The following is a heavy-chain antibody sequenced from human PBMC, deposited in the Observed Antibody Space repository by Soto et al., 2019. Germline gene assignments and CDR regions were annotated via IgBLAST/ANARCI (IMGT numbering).Heavy chain of an antibody. CDR2: ISNSGDRT. V-gene: IGHV3-23*01. CDR1: GFTFNNYA. D-gene: IGHD3-22*01. Sequence: EVQLLESGGGLVQPGGSLRLSCAASGFTFNNYAMSWVRQAPGKGLECVSGISNSGDRTYYLDSLKCRFTISRDNSKNTLYLQMNSLGGDDTAVYYCERSSGWGQGTLVTVSS. CDR3: ERSSG. J-gene: IGHJ4*02.